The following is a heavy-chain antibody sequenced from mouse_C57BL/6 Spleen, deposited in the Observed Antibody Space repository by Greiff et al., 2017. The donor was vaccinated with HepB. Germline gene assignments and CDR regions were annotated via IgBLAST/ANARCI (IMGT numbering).Heavy chain of an antibody. CDR3: ARYDYDDYAMDY. J-gene: IGHJ4*01. CDR1: GYSFTGYY. D-gene: IGHD2-4*01. V-gene: IGHV1-42*01. CDR2: INPSTGGT. Sequence: VHVKQSGPELVKPGASVKISCKASGYSFTGYYMNWVKQSPEKSLEWIGEINPSTGGTTYNQKFKAKATLTVDKSSSTAYMQLKSLTSEDSAVYYCARYDYDDYAMDYWGQGTSVTVSS.